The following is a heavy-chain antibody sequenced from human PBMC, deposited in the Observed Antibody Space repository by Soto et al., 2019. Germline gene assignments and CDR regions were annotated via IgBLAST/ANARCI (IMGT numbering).Heavy chain of an antibody. CDR3: ARERGGGFGDV. J-gene: IGHJ6*02. D-gene: IGHD3-10*01. Sequence: EVQLVESGGGLVQPGGSLRLSCAASGFTFSSYYMNWVRQAPGKGLVWVARITSDGSSTTYADSVKGRFTISRDNAKNTRDLQMNSLRAEDTAVYSCARERGGGFGDVWGQGTTVTVSS. CDR1: GFTFSSYY. CDR2: ITSDGSST. V-gene: IGHV3-74*01.